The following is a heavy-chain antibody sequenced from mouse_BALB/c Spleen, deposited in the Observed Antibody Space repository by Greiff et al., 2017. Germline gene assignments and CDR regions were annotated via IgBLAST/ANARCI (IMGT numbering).Heavy chain of an antibody. CDR2: IDTSDSYT. Sequence: QVHVKQPGAELVMPGASVKMSCKASGYTFTDYWMHWVKQRPGQGLEWIGAIDTSDSYTSYNQKFKGKATLTVDESSSTAYMQLSSLTSEDSAVYYCARENSLPRRGWFAYWGQGTLVTVSA. CDR3: ARENSLPRRGWFAY. D-gene: IGHD1-2*01. J-gene: IGHJ3*01. V-gene: IGHV1-69*01. CDR1: GYTFTDYW.